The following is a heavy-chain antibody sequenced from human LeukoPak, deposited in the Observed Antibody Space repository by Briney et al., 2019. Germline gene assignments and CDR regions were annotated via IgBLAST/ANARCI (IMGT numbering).Heavy chain of an antibody. CDR2: IYHSGST. V-gene: IGHV4-38-2*01. D-gene: IGHD3-3*01. Sequence: SETLSLTCAVSGYSISSGCYWGWIRQPPGKGLEWIGSIYHSGSTYYNPSLKSRVTISVDTSKNQFSLKLSSVTAADTAVYYCARYDFWSGSDNWFDPWGQGTLVTVSS. CDR3: ARYDFWSGSDNWFDP. J-gene: IGHJ5*02. CDR1: GYSISSGCY.